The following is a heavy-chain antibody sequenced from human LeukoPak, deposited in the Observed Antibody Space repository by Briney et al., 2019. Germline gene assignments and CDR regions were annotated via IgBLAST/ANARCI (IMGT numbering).Heavy chain of an antibody. CDR2: IYPGDSDT. J-gene: IGHJ4*02. CDR1: GYRFTRYW. CDR3: ARHFESWPFDY. Sequence: GESLKISCKGSGYRFTRYWIGWVRQMPGKGLEWMGIIYPGDSDTRYRPSFQGQVTISADKSISTAYLQWSSLKASDTAIYYCARHFESWPFDYWGQGTLVTVSS. V-gene: IGHV5-51*01.